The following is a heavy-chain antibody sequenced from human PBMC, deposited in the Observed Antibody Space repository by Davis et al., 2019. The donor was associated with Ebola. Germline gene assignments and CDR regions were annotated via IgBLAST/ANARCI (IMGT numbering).Heavy chain of an antibody. Sequence: PSETLSLTCAISGDSVSSNNGAWNWIRQSPSRGLEWLGRTYYRSQWHTDYAVSLRGRITINVDTSKNQFSLHLNSMTPDDTAVYYCASGFALGVWGQGTVVTVSS. CDR3: ASGFALGV. D-gene: IGHD1-1*01. J-gene: IGHJ3*01. CDR2: TYYRSQWHT. V-gene: IGHV6-1*01. CDR1: GDSVSSNNGA.